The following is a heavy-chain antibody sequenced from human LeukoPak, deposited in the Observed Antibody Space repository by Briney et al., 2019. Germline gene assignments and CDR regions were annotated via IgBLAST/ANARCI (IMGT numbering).Heavy chain of an antibody. Sequence: GGSLTLSCAASGFTLSSYSMHWVRQAPGKGLELVAVIWYDGGEKYYADSVKGRFTISRDNSKNTLYLQMNSLRAEDTAVYYCVSITPRYFDPNWFDPWGQGTLVTVSS. CDR1: GFTLSSYS. D-gene: IGHD3-9*01. V-gene: IGHV3-33*01. CDR3: VSITPRYFDPNWFDP. CDR2: IWYDGGEK. J-gene: IGHJ5*02.